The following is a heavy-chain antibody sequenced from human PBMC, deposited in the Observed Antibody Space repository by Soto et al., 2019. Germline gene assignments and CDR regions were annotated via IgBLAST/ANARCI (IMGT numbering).Heavy chain of an antibody. CDR3: AKNPENYYYGMDV. J-gene: IGHJ6*02. CDR2: IIPIFGTA. CDR1: GGTFSSYA. V-gene: IGHV1-69*13. Sequence: SVKVSCKASGGTFSSYAISWVRQAPGQGLEWMGGIIPIFGTANYAQKFQGRVTITADESTSTAYMELSSLRSEDTAVYYCAKNPENYYYGMDVWGQGTTVTVSS.